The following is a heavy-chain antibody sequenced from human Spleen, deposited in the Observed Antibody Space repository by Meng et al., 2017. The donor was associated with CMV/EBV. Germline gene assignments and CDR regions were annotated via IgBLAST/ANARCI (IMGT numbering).Heavy chain of an antibody. Sequence: GGSLRLSCAASGFTFSSYAMHWVRQAPGKGLEWVAVISYDGSNKYYADSVKGRFTISRDNSKNTLYLQMNSLRAEDTAVYYCAREVQTSVGAFDIWGQGTMVTVSS. J-gene: IGHJ3*02. V-gene: IGHV3-30*04. CDR3: AREVQTSVGAFDI. D-gene: IGHD1-26*01. CDR2: ISYDGSNK. CDR1: GFTFSSYA.